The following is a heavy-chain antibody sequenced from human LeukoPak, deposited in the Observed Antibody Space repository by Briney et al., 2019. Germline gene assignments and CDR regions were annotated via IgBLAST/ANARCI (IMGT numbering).Heavy chain of an antibody. CDR1: GFTFSSYW. D-gene: IGHD6-13*01. Sequence: PGGSLRLSCAASGFTFSSYWMSWVRQAPGKGLEWVANIKQDGSEKYYVDSVKGRFTISRDNAKNSLYLQMNSLRAEDTAVYYCAREGGSSSWIPRDFDYWGQGTLVTVSS. V-gene: IGHV3-7*01. CDR2: IKQDGSEK. J-gene: IGHJ4*02. CDR3: AREGGSSSWIPRDFDY.